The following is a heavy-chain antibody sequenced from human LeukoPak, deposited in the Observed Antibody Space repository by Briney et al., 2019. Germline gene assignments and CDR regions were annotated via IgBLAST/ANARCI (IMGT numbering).Heavy chain of an antibody. CDR1: EFTFSSYA. V-gene: IGHV3-30*04. J-gene: IGHJ6*04. D-gene: IGHD4-17*01. CDR3: ARDQGNGLDYYYGGMDV. Sequence: GGPLRLSCAASEFTFSSYAMHWVRKAPGKGLEWVAVISYDGSNKYYADSVKGRFTTSRDNSKNTLYLQMNSLRAEDTAVYYCARDQGNGLDYYYGGMDVWGKGTTVTVSS. CDR2: ISYDGSNK.